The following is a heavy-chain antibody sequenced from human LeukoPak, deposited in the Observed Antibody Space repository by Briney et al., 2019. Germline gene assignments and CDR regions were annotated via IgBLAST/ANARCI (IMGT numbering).Heavy chain of an antibody. CDR1: GYTFTSYY. D-gene: IGHD1-1*01. J-gene: IGHJ4*02. CDR2: INPSGGST. V-gene: IGHV1-46*01. Sequence: ASVKVSCKASGYTFTSYYMHWVRQAPGQGLEWMGIINPSGGSTSYAQKFQGRVTMTRDPSTSTVYMELSSLRSEDTAVYYCARTGGGGTRLDYWGQGTLVTVSS. CDR3: ARTGGGGTRLDY.